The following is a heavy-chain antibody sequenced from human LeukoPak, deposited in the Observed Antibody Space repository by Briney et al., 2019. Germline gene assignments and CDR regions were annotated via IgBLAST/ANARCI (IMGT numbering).Heavy chain of an antibody. Sequence: SETLSLTCSVSGAPISHYYWSWIRQPPGRGLEWIGCAFYTGSTNYNPSLKSRVTISLETSKNQFSLKLSSATAADTAVYYCARGRGHFDYWGQGTLVTVSS. CDR2: AFYTGST. V-gene: IGHV4-59*01. J-gene: IGHJ4*02. CDR3: ARGRGHFDY. CDR1: GAPISHYY.